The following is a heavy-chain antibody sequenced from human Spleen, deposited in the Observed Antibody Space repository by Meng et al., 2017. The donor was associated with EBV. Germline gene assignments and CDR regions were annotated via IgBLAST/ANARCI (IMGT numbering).Heavy chain of an antibody. CDR2: IHHSGST. CDR3: ATGISPAVPFDY. V-gene: IGHV4-4*02. D-gene: IGHD6-13*01. Sequence: QVQLPEAGAGLGKPSGTLSLTCAVSGGSISSSKWWTWVRQPPGKGLEWIGDIHHSGSTNYNPSLKSRVTISVDKSKNQVSLKLYSVTAADTAVYYCATGISPAVPFDYWGQGTLVTVSS. J-gene: IGHJ4*02. CDR1: GGSISSSKW.